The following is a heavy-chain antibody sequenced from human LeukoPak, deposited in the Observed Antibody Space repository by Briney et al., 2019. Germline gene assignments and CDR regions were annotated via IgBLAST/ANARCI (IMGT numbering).Heavy chain of an antibody. D-gene: IGHD4-17*01. Sequence: ASVKVSCRASGYTFTGYYMHWVRQAPGQGLEWMGWISAYNGNTNYAQKLQGRVTMTTDTSTSTAYMELRSLRSDDTAVYYCARDYDYGDYRKGDYWGQGTLVTVSS. CDR1: GYTFTGYY. J-gene: IGHJ4*02. CDR2: ISAYNGNT. CDR3: ARDYDYGDYRKGDY. V-gene: IGHV1-18*04.